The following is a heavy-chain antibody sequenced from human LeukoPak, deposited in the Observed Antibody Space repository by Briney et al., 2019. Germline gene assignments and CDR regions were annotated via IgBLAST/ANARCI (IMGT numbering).Heavy chain of an antibody. CDR3: ARAILYYDSSGYIDY. D-gene: IGHD3-22*01. Sequence: SETLSLTCAVYGGSFSGYYWNWIRQPPGKGLEWIGEINHSGRTNYNPSLKSRVTISVDTSKKQFSLKLSSVTAADTAVYYCARAILYYDSSGYIDYWGQGTLVTVSS. V-gene: IGHV4-34*01. CDR1: GGSFSGYY. CDR2: INHSGRT. J-gene: IGHJ4*02.